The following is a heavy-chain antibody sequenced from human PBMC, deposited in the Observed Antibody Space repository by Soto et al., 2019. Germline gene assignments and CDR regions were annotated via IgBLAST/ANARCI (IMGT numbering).Heavy chain of an antibody. J-gene: IGHJ4*02. CDR2: IYYSGST. CDR3: ARHLGVDAYPFDY. CDR1: GGSISSYY. D-gene: IGHD3-16*01. Sequence: SETLSLTCTVSGGSISSYYWTWIRQPPGKGLEWIGYIYYSGSTNYNPSLKSRVTISVDTSKNQFSLKLSSVTAADTAEYYSARHLGVDAYPFDYWGQGTLVTVSS. V-gene: IGHV4-59*08.